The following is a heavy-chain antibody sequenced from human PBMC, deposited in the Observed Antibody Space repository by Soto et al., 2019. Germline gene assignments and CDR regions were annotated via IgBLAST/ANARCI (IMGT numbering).Heavy chain of an antibody. CDR3: ARTCSGGTCSFDY. Sequence: PGGSPRLSCATCGFTFCSYAMFWVRQEAEKGLEWVASISNNGDTAYYADSVKGRFTISRDNSENTLYLQMNSLRAEDTAVYYCARTCSGGTCSFDYWGQGTLVTVSS. V-gene: IGHV3-23*01. CDR2: ISNNGDTA. D-gene: IGHD2-15*01. CDR1: GFTFCSYA. J-gene: IGHJ4*02.